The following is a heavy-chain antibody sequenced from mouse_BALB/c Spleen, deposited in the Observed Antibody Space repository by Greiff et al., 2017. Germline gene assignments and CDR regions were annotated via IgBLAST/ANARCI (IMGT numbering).Heavy chain of an antibody. J-gene: IGHJ4*01. Sequence: QVHVKQSGAELARPGASVKLSCKASGYTFTSYWMQWVKQRPGQGLEWIGAIYPGDGDTRYTQKFKGKATLTADKSSSTAYMQLSSLASEDSAVYYCATGTDYWGQGTSVTVSS. D-gene: IGHD4-1*01. CDR2: IYPGDGDT. CDR3: ATGTDY. CDR1: GYTFTSYW. V-gene: IGHV1-87*01.